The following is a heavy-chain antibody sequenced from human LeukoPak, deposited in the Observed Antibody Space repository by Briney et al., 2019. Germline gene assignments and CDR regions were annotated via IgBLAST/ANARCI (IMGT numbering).Heavy chain of an antibody. CDR2: ISSNGRST. Sequence: PGGSLRLSCSASGFTFSNYAMFWVRQAPGKGLEYISAISSNGRSTYYADSVEGRFTISRDNSKNTLDLQMSSLRPEDTSTYYCVRRAGSYYFDYWGQGSLVPSPQ. CDR1: GFTFSNYA. D-gene: IGHD1-26*01. J-gene: IGHJ4*02. CDR3: VRRAGSYYFDY. V-gene: IGHV3-64D*06.